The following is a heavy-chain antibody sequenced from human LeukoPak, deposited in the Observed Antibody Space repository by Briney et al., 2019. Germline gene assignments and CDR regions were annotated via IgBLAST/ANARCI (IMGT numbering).Heavy chain of an antibody. CDR3: AKSPNLATVAARFDY. J-gene: IGHJ4*02. Sequence: GGSLRLSCAASGFTFNQYAMNWVRQAPGKGLEWVSVISGTGGSTYYADSVKGRFAISRDNSNNTVYLQMNSLTAEDTAFYYCAKSPNLATVAARFDYWGQGALVTVSS. CDR2: ISGTGGST. D-gene: IGHD6-19*01. V-gene: IGHV3-23*01. CDR1: GFTFNQYA.